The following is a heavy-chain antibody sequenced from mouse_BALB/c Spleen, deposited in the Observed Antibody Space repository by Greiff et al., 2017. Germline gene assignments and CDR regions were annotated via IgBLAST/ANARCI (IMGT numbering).Heavy chain of an antibody. Sequence: QVQLKQSGAELAKPGASVKMSCKASGYTFTSYWMHWVKQRPGQGLEWIGYINPSTGYTEYNQKFKDKATLTADKSSSTAYMQLSSLTSEDSAVYYCATYGNYPYYAMDYWGQGTSVTVSS. J-gene: IGHJ4*01. V-gene: IGHV1-7*01. CDR2: INPSTGYT. CDR1: GYTFTSYW. CDR3: ATYGNYPYYAMDY. D-gene: IGHD2-1*01.